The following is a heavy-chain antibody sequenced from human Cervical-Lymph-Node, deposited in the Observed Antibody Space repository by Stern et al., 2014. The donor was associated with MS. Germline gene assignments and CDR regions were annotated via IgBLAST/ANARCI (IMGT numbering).Heavy chain of an antibody. D-gene: IGHD3/OR15-3a*01. Sequence: QVQLEESGAEVKKPGASVEVSCKASGYTFTDHYIHWVRQAPGQGLEWMGVINPSGGSTTNAKKFQGSVTMTRDSSTSTVHMELSSLRSEDTAVYYCARGTGYSYYFDYWGRGTLVTVSS. J-gene: IGHJ4*02. V-gene: IGHV1-46*01. CDR3: ARGTGYSYYFDY. CDR2: INPSGGST. CDR1: GYTFTDHY.